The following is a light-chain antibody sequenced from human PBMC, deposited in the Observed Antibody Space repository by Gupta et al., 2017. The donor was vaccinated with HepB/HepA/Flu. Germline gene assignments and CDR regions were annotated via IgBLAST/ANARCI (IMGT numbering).Light chain of an antibody. J-gene: IGKJ1*01. CDR1: QSLLHSNGYNY. V-gene: IGKV2-28*01. CDR3: MQAIQNPWT. CDR2: LGS. Sequence: IVMTQSPLSLPVTPVEPASISCRSSQSLLHSNGYNYLDWYLQKPGQSPQLLIYLGSNLACGVPDRFSGSGSGTDFTLKISRVEAEDVGVYYCMQAIQNPWTFGQGTKVEIK.